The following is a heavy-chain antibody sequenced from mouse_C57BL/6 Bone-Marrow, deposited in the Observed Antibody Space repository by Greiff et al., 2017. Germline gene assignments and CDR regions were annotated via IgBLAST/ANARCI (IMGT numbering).Heavy chain of an antibody. D-gene: IGHD2-3*01. CDR2: ILPGSGST. J-gene: IGHJ2*01. V-gene: IGHV1-9*01. Sequence: QVQLQQSGAELMKPGASVKLSCKATGYTFTGYWIEWVKQRPGHGLEWIGEILPGSGSTNHNEKFKGKATFTADTSSNTAYMQLSSLTTEDSAIYYCARCDGDYWGQGTTLTVSS. CDR1: GYTFTGYW. CDR3: ARCDGDY.